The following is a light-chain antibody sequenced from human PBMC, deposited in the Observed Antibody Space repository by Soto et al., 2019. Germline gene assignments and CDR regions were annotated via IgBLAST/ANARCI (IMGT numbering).Light chain of an antibody. CDR2: STT. J-gene: IGLJ2*01. V-gene: IGLV7-43*01. CDR3: LLYYGSGQLV. CDR1: AGAVTSGYY. Sequence: QAVVTQAPSLTVSPGGTVTLTCASSAGAVTSGYYPNWFQQKPGQAPRPLIYSTTNRHSWTPARFSGSLLGDKAALTLSGVQPEDEADYFCLLYYGSGQLVFGGGTKLTVL.